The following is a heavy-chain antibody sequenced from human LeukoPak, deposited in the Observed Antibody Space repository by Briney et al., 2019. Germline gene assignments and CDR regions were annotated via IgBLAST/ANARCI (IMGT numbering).Heavy chain of an antibody. CDR1: GYTFTSYD. Sequence: GASVNVSCKASGYTFTSYDISWVRQAPGQGLEWMGGIIPIFGTANYAQKFQGRVTITAGESTSTAYMELSSLRSEDTAVYYCAGRVYCSSTSCHLGYYMDVWGKGTTVTVSS. D-gene: IGHD2-2*01. CDR3: AGRVYCSSTSCHLGYYMDV. CDR2: IIPIFGTA. J-gene: IGHJ6*03. V-gene: IGHV1-69*13.